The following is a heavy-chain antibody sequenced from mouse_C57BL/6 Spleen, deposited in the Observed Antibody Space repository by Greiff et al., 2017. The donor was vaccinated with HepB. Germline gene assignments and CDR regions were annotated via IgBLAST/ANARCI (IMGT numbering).Heavy chain of an antibody. CDR3: ARRRLLRYYFDY. D-gene: IGHD1-1*01. Sequence: EVKLQESGPGLVKPSQSLSLTCSVTGYSITSGYYWNWIRQFPGNKLEWMGYISYDGSNNYNPSLKNRISITRDTSKNQFFLKLNSVTTEDTATYYCARRRLLRYYFDYWGQGTTLTVSS. J-gene: IGHJ2*01. CDR1: GYSITSGYY. CDR2: ISYDGSN. V-gene: IGHV3-6*01.